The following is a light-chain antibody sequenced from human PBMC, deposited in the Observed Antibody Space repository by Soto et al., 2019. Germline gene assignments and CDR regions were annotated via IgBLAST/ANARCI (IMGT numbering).Light chain of an antibody. CDR1: SSNIGSNT. CDR2: SNN. CDR3: AAWDDSLGVV. J-gene: IGLJ2*01. Sequence: QSVLTQPPSASGTPGQRVTISCSRSSSNIGSNTVNWYQQLPGTAPKLLIYSNNQRPSGVPDRFSGSKSGTSASLAISGLQSEDEADYYCAAWDDSLGVVFGGGTKLTVL. V-gene: IGLV1-44*01.